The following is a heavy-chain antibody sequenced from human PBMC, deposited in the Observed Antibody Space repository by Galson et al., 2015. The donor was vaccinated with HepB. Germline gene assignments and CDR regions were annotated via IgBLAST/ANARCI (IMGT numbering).Heavy chain of an antibody. J-gene: IGHJ4*02. CDR1: GYTFTSYY. D-gene: IGHD2-15*01. CDR3: ARSGYCSGGSCYSTYFDY. CDR2: INPSGGST. V-gene: IGHV1-46*01. Sequence: SVKVSCKASGYTFTSYYMHWVRQPPGQGLEWMGIINPSGGSTSYAQKFQGRVTMTRDTSTSTVYMELSSLRSEDTAVYYCARSGYCSGGSCYSTYFDYWGQGTLVTVSS.